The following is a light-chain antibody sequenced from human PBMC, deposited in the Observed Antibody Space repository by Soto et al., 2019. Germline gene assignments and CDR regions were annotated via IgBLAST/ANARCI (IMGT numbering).Light chain of an antibody. CDR1: QSASTRS. J-gene: IGKJ1*01. CDR3: QQYDSSPRT. Sequence: EIVLTQSPGTLSLSPGERATLSCRASQSASTRSLAWYQQKPGQAPRLLISGASSGAADIPDRFSGSGSGTDFTLTINRLEPEDFAVYYCQQYDSSPRTFGQGTKVDIK. CDR2: GAS. V-gene: IGKV3-20*01.